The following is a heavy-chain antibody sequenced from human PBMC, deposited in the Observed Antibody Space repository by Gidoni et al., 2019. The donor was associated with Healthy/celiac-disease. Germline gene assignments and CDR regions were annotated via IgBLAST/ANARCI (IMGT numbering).Heavy chain of an antibody. CDR1: GFTFSSYA. V-gene: IGHV3-23*01. CDR3: AKDSTAWTYYYDSSGYFDY. J-gene: IGHJ4*02. Sequence: EVQLLESGGGLVQPGGSLRLSCAASGFTFSSYAMSWVRQATGKGLEWVSAISGSGGSTYYADSVKGRFTISRDNSKNTLYLQMNSLRAEDTAVYYCAKDSTAWTYYYDSSGYFDYWGQGTLVTVSS. CDR2: ISGSGGST. D-gene: IGHD3-22*01.